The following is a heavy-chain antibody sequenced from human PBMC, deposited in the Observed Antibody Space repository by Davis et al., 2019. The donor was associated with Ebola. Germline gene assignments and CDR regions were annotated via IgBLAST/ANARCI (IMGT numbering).Heavy chain of an antibody. CDR3: ATPNFDY. J-gene: IGHJ4*02. CDR1: GLTFRIYG. Sequence: GGSLRLSCAASGLTFRIYGMHWVRQAPGKGLEWVAVISYDGSNKYYADSVKGRFTISRDNSKNTLYLQMNSLRAEDTAVYYCATPNFDYWGQGTLVTVSS. CDR2: ISYDGSNK. V-gene: IGHV3-30*03.